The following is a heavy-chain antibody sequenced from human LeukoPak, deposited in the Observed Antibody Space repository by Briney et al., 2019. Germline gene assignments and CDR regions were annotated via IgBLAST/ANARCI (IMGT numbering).Heavy chain of an antibody. CDR3: ARAPSGFTYGPGDH. CDR2: ISTYDGNA. D-gene: IGHD5-18*01. Sequence: GAPVKVSCKASGYSFTSYGITWVRQAPGQGLEWMGWISTYDGNANYAQKLQGRVTMTTDTSTITAYMELRSLRSDDTAVYYCARAPSGFTYGPGDHWGQGTLVTVSS. CDR1: GYSFTSYG. V-gene: IGHV1-18*01. J-gene: IGHJ4*02.